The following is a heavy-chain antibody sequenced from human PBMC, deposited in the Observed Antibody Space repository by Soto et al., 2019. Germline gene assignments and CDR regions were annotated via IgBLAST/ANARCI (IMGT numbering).Heavy chain of an antibody. CDR3: ATAPTNFFGSGSHLDY. CDR2: ITSRGTYI. CDR1: GLTFINYS. D-gene: IGHD3-10*01. Sequence: EVQLVESGGGLVKPGGSLRLSCAASGLTFINYSMNWVRQAPGKGLEWVSSITSRGTYIYYADSVKGRFTISRDNAKNSLFLQMNSLRAEDTAVYYCATAPTNFFGSGSHLDYWGQGTLVTVSP. V-gene: IGHV3-21*01. J-gene: IGHJ4*02.